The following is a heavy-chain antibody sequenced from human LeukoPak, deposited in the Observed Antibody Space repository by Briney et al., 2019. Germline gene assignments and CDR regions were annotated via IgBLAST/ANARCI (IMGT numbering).Heavy chain of an antibody. J-gene: IGHJ4*02. CDR2: ISYDGSNK. D-gene: IGHD3-22*01. V-gene: IGHV3-30*03. Sequence: PGRSLRLSCAASGFTFSSYGMHWVRQAPGKGLEWVAVISYDGSNKYYADSVKGRFTISRDNSKNTLYLQMNSLRSEDTAVYYCARSYYYDSSGYTYWGQGTLVTVSS. CDR1: GFTFSSYG. CDR3: ARSYYYDSSGYTY.